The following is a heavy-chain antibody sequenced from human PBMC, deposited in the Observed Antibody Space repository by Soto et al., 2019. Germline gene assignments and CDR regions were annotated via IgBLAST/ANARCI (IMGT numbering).Heavy chain of an antibody. CDR3: ARRYGVNYYGMDV. D-gene: IGHD4-17*01. V-gene: IGHV5-51*01. CDR1: GGSISSYY. J-gene: IGHJ6*02. Sequence: ETLSLTCTVSGGSISSYYWSWIRQPPGKGLEWMGTIYPGDSDTRYSPSFQGQVTISADKSISTAYLQWSSLKASDTAMYYCARRYGVNYYGMDVWGQGTTVTVSS. CDR2: IYPGDSDT.